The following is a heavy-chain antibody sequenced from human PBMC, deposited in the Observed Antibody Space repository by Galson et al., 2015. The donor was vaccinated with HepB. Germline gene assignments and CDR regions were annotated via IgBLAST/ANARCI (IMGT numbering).Heavy chain of an antibody. V-gene: IGHV1-18*04. Sequence: SVKVSCKASGYSFSNYGFIWVRQAPGQGLEWMGWISVYNGNTDYAQKVQDGVTMATDRSTRSAYMELRSLRSDDTAVYYCARYSSSLYSYAMDVWGQGTPVTVSS. D-gene: IGHD6-6*01. CDR1: GYSFSNYG. J-gene: IGHJ6*02. CDR3: ARYSSSLYSYAMDV. CDR2: ISVYNGNT.